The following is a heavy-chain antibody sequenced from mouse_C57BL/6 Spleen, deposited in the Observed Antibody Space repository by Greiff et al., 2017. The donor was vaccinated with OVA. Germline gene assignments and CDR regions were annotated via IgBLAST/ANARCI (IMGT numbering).Heavy chain of an antibody. D-gene: IGHD1-1*01. CDR3: ARRTSYGSSYVGAMDY. Sequence: QVTLKESGPGILQSSQTLSLTCSFSGFSLSTSGMGVSWIRQPSGKGLEWLAHIYWDDDKRYNPSLKSRLTISKDTSRNQVFLKITSVDTADTATYYCARRTSYGSSYVGAMDYWGQGTSVTVSS. V-gene: IGHV8-12*01. J-gene: IGHJ4*01. CDR2: IYWDDDK. CDR1: GFSLSTSGMG.